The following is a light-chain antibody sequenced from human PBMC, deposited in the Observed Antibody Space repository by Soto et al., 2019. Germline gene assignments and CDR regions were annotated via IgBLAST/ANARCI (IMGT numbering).Light chain of an antibody. Sequence: EIVLTQSPATLSLSPGERATLSCRASQSVSSYLAWYQQKPGQAPRLLIYDASNRATGIPARFSGSGSGTDFTLTISSLEPEYFAVYYCQQRSNWPLTFGVGTKVDIK. CDR1: QSVSSY. J-gene: IGKJ4*01. V-gene: IGKV3-11*01. CDR2: DAS. CDR3: QQRSNWPLT.